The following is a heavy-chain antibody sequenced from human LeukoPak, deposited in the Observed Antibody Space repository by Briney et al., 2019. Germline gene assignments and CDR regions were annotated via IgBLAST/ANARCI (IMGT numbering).Heavy chain of an antibody. Sequence: AGTLRLSCAASGVTFSYYGMNWICQAPGKGLEWVSDISGDGHSSNYADSVRGRFTISRDNSKNTVYLQMSSLRVEDTAVYYCARGPMVPQFFQCWGQGTLVTVSS. CDR1: GVTFSYYG. V-gene: IGHV3-23*01. J-gene: IGHJ1*01. D-gene: IGHD3-10*01. CDR3: ARGPMVPQFFQC. CDR2: ISGDGHSS.